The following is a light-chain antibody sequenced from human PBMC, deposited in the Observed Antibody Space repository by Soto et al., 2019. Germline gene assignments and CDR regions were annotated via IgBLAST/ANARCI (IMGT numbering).Light chain of an antibody. J-gene: IGKJ2*01. CDR1: QSLVHSDGIFY. Sequence: DVVLTQSPLSLPVTLGQPASISCRSSQSLVHSDGIFYLNWFQQRPGQSPRRLIYKVSNRDNGVPDRFSGSGSGTDFTLEISRVEAEDVRVYYCMQGSHWPYTFGQGTKLEIK. V-gene: IGKV2-30*02. CDR2: KVS. CDR3: MQGSHWPYT.